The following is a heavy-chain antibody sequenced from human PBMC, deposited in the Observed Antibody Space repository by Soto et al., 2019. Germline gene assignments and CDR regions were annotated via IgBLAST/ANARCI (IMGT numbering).Heavy chain of an antibody. D-gene: IGHD6-19*01. CDR3: ATSGYSSGWYSGEDDAFDI. J-gene: IGHJ3*02. CDR1: GFTFSSYA. V-gene: IGHV3-23*01. CDR2: ISGSGGGT. Sequence: EVQLLESGGGLVQPGGSLRLSCAASGFTFSSYAMSWVRQAPGKGLEWVSAISGSGGGTYYADSVKGRFTISRDNSKNTLYLQMNSLRAEDTAVYYCATSGYSSGWYSGEDDAFDIWGQGTMVTVSS.